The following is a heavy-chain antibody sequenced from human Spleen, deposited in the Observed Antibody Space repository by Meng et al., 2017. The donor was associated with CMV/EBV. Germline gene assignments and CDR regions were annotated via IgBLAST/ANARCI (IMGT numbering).Heavy chain of an antibody. CDR2: IYYSGST. CDR3: ARSNAFDI. V-gene: IGHV4-31*03. Sequence: LRLSCTVSGGSISSGGYYWSWIRQHPGKGLEWIGYIYYSGSTYYNPSLKSRVTISVDTSKNQFSLKLNSVTAADTAMYYCARSNAFDILGQGTMVTVS. J-gene: IGHJ3*02. D-gene: IGHD6-6*01. CDR1: GGSISSGGYY.